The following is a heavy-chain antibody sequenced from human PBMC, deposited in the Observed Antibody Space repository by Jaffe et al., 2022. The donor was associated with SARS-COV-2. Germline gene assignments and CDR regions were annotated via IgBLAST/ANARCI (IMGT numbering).Heavy chain of an antibody. J-gene: IGHJ4*02. CDR2: INPNTGSA. D-gene: IGHD1-26*01. CDR1: GYTFRKYY. CDR3: CRSGTPEVGSAPEDY. Sequence: QVQLVQSGAEIKKPGASVKISCKASGYTFRKYYIHWVRQAPGQGLEWLGVINPNTGSADYIQKLLDRVTMTRDVSTNTLFLQLSGLRSVDTAVYYCCRSGTPEVGSAPEDYWGQGTLVIVSS. V-gene: IGHV1-46*01.